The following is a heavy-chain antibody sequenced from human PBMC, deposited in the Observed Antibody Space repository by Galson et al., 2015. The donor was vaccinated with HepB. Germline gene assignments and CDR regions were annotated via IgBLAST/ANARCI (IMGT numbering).Heavy chain of an antibody. CDR2: INWNSGSI. V-gene: IGHV3-9*01. Sequence: SLRLSCAASGFTFGDYAMHWVRQPPGKGLEWVSGINWNSGSIGYGNSVKGRFTISRDSAKDSLFLQMDSLSTEDTALYYCTRGAIALGVFDIWGQGTMVTVSS. D-gene: IGHD2-8*01. CDR3: TRGAIALGVFDI. J-gene: IGHJ3*02. CDR1: GFTFGDYA.